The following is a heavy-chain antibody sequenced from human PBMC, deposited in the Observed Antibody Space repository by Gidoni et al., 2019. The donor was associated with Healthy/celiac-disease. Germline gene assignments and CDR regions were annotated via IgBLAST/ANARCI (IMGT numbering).Heavy chain of an antibody. Sequence: QVQLQESGPGLVQPSQTLSLTCPVSGGSISSGSSYWSWIRQPAGKGLEWIGRIYTSGSTNYNPSLKSRVTISVDTSKNQFSLKLSSVTAADTAVYYCARMDIVVVPAAIYYYYGMDVWGQGTTVTVSS. CDR1: GGSISSGSSY. J-gene: IGHJ6*02. CDR3: ARMDIVVVPAAIYYYYGMDV. CDR2: IYTSGST. V-gene: IGHV4-61*02. D-gene: IGHD2-2*03.